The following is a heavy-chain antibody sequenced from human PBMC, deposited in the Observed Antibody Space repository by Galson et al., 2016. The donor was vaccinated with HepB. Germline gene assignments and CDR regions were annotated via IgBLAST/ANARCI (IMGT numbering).Heavy chain of an antibody. V-gene: IGHV3-23*01. J-gene: IGHJ4*02. CDR2: ITRSGDAT. CDR3: GKHGGFDY. Sequence: SLSLSCAAAGFSFSNSGMSWVRQAPGRGLEWVSGITRSGDATHSADFVKGRFTISRDNSKNTLYLYMNNLTAGDTAIYYCGKHGGFDYWGQGALVTVSS. D-gene: IGHD3-16*01. CDR1: GFSFSNSG.